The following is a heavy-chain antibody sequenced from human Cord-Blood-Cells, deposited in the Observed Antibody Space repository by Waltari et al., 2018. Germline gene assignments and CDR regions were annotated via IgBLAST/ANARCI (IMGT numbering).Heavy chain of an antibody. D-gene: IGHD5-12*01. CDR3: AILSGYDYAFDI. CDR1: GYTFTSYY. Sequence: QVQLVQSGAEVKKPGASVKVSCKASGYTFTSYYMHWVRQAPGQGLEWMGIINPSGGSTSYAQKFQGRVTMTRDTSTSTVYMELSSLSSEDTAVYYCAILSGYDYAFDIWGQGTMVTVSS. CDR2: INPSGGST. V-gene: IGHV1-46*01. J-gene: IGHJ3*02.